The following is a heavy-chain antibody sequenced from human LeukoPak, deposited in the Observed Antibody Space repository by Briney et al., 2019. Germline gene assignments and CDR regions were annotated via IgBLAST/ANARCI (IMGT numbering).Heavy chain of an antibody. Sequence: SETQSLTCTVSGGSISSYYWSWIRQPPGKGLEWIGYIYYSGSTNYNPSLKSRVTISVDTSKNQFSLKLSSVTAADTAVYYCARETIVAAAFIIDYWGQGTLVTVSS. J-gene: IGHJ4*02. CDR3: ARETIVAAAFIIDY. CDR2: IYYSGST. CDR1: GGSISSYY. D-gene: IGHD6-13*01. V-gene: IGHV4-59*01.